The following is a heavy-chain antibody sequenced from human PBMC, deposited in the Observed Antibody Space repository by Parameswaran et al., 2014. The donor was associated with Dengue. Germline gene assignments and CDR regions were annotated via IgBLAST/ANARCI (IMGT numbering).Heavy chain of an antibody. V-gene: IGHV3-48*02. J-gene: IGHJ4*02. Sequence: VRQAPGKGLEWVSYISSSSSTIYYADSVKGRFTISRDNAKSSLYLQMNSLRDEDTAVYYCARGTDYWGQGTLVTVFS. CDR3: ARGTDY. CDR2: ISSSSSTI.